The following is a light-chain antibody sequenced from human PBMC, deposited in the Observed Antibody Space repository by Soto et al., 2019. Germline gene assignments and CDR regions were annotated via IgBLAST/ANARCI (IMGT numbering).Light chain of an antibody. CDR2: DVT. V-gene: IGLV2-14*03. Sequence: QSALTQPASVSGSPGQSITISCTGTSSDVGAYDYVSWYQQHPGTAPKLIIYDVTHRPSGVSDRFSGSKSGNTASLPISGLQAEDEDNYYYSSYSGITTLGVFGTGTKLTVL. J-gene: IGLJ1*01. CDR1: SSDVGAYDY. CDR3: SSYSGITTLGV.